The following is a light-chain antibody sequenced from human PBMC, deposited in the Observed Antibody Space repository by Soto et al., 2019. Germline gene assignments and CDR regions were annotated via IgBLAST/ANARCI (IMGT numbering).Light chain of an antibody. J-gene: IGKJ5*01. CDR3: QQFHNYPIT. CDR1: QSVSSY. CDR2: DAS. V-gene: IGKV3-11*01. Sequence: EIVLTQSPATLSLSPGERATLSCRASQSVSSYLAWYQQKPGQAPRLLIYDASNRATGIPVRFSGSGSGTDFTLTISSLQPEDFATYYCQQFHNYPITFGQGTRLEIK.